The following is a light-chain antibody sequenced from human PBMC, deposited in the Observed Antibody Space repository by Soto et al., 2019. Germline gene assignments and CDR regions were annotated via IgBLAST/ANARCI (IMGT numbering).Light chain of an antibody. V-gene: IGKV3-20*01. J-gene: IGKJ1*01. Sequence: IVLTQSPGTLSLSPGERATLSCRASQSLSSSYLAWYQHKAGQAPRLLIFGASTRATGIPDRFSGSGSGTDFTLTISRLEPEDFAVYYCQQFGSSPPRTFGQGTRVEIK. CDR3: QQFGSSPPRT. CDR1: QSLSSSY. CDR2: GAS.